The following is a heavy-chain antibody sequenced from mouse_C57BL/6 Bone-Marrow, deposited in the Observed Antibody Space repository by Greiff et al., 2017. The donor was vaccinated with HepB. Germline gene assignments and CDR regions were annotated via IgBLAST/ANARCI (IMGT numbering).Heavy chain of an antibody. D-gene: IGHD1-1*01. CDR1: GYSITSGYY. V-gene: IGHV3-6*01. CDR2: ISYDGSN. CDR3: ARITTVSY. J-gene: IGHJ3*01. Sequence: EVKVEESGPGLVKPSQSLSLTCSVTGYSITSGYYWNWIRQFPGNKLEWMGYISYDGSNNYNPSLKNRISITRDTSKNQFFLKLNSVTTEDTATYYCARITTVSYWGQGTLVTVSA.